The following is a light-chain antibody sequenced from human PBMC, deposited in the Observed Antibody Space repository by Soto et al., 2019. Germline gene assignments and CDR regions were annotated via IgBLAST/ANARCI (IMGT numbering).Light chain of an antibody. J-gene: IGKJ4*01. V-gene: IGKV3-15*01. Sequence: EIVMTQSPATLSVSPGERATLSCRASQSVSSKLAWYQQKLGQAPRLLMYGASTRATGIPARFSGSGSGTDFTLTISSLQSEDFAVYYCQQYNNWPLTFGGGTKVEIK. CDR1: QSVSSK. CDR3: QQYNNWPLT. CDR2: GAS.